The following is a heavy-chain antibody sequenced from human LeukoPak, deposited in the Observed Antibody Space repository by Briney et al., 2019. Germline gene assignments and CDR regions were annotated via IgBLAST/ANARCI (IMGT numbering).Heavy chain of an antibody. V-gene: IGHV4-39*02. Sequence: SETLSLTCTVSGGSISSSSYYWGWIRQPPGKGLEWIGSIYYSGSTYYNPSLKSRVTISVDTSKNQFSLKLSSVTAADTAVYYCAKDRVWGSYQENWFDPWGQGTLVTVSS. CDR3: AKDRVWGSYQENWFDP. J-gene: IGHJ5*02. D-gene: IGHD3-16*02. CDR2: IYYSGST. CDR1: GGSISSSSYY.